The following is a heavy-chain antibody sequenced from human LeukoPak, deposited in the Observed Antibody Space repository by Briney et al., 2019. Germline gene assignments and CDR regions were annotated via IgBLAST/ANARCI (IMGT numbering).Heavy chain of an antibody. J-gene: IGHJ3*02. V-gene: IGHV4-38-2*02. CDR2: IYHRGTT. CDR1: GYSISSGFY. D-gene: IGHD3-22*01. Sequence: PSETLSLTCTVSGYSISSGFYWGWIRQPPGKGLEWIGSIYHRGTTYYNPSLKSRVTISVDTSKNQFSLKLTSVTAADTAVYYCARANYYDSSGYSRGAFDIWGQGTMVTVSS. CDR3: ARANYYDSSGYSRGAFDI.